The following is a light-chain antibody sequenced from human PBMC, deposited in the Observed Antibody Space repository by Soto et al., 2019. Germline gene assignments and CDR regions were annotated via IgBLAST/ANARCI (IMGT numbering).Light chain of an antibody. J-gene: IGLJ2*01. CDR2: FNN. Sequence: QSALTQPPSASGTPGLRVTISCSGSSSNIGSNTVNWYKQLPGTAPKLLIYFNNQRPSGVPDRFSGSKSGTSASLAISGLQSEDEADYYCAAWDDSLNGQEVFGGGTKLTVL. V-gene: IGLV1-44*01. CDR1: SSNIGSNT. CDR3: AAWDDSLNGQEV.